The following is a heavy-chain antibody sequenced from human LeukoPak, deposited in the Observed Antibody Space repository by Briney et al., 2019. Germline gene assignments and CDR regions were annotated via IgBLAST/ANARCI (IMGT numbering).Heavy chain of an antibody. J-gene: IGHJ5*02. V-gene: IGHV3-33*01. CDR1: GFTFSSYG. CDR3: ARDPPSSSLYDSSGYPEA. CDR2: IWYDESNK. Sequence: GGSLRLSCAASGFTFSSYGMHWVRQAPGKGLEWVAVIWYDESNKYYADSVKGRFTISRDNSKNTLYLQMNSLRAEDTAVYYCARDPPSSSLYDSSGYPEAWGQGTLVTVSS. D-gene: IGHD3-22*01.